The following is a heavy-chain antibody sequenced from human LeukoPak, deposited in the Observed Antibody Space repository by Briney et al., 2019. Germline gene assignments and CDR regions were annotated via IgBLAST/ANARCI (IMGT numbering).Heavy chain of an antibody. CDR3: ARVPLDFWSGYSSFYYYYYYMDV. CDR2: IKQDGSEK. D-gene: IGHD3-3*01. J-gene: IGHJ6*03. V-gene: IGHV3-7*01. Sequence: GGSLRPSCAASGFTFSSYWMSWVRQAPGKGLEWVANIKQDGSEKYYVDSVKGRFTISRDNAKNSLYLQMNSLRAEDTAVYYCARVPLDFWSGYSSFYYYYYYMDVWGKGTTVTVSS. CDR1: GFTFSSYW.